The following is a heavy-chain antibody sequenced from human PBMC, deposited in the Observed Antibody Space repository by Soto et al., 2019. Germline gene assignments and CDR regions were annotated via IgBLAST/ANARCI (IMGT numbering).Heavy chain of an antibody. CDR2: IYYSGST. CDR3: ARDDGDYYFDY. D-gene: IGHD4-17*01. Sequence: SETLSLTCTVSGGSISSSSYYWGWIRQPPGKGLEWIGSIYYSGSTYYNPSLKSRVTISVDTSKNQFSLKLSSVTAADTAVYDCARDDGDYYFDYWGQGTLVTVSS. J-gene: IGHJ4*02. V-gene: IGHV4-39*01. CDR1: GGSISSSSYY.